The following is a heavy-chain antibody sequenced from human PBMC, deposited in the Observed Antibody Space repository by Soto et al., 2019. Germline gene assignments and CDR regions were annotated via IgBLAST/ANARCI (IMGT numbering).Heavy chain of an antibody. J-gene: IGHJ6*02. CDR1: GFTFGGYD. V-gene: IGHV3-30*18. CDR2: ISYDGSNK. CDR3: AKVGYGDYVGYYGMDV. D-gene: IGHD4-17*01. Sequence: GGSLRLSCAASGFTFGGYDMHWVRQAPGKGLEWVAVISYDGSNKYYADSVKGRFTISRDNSKNTLYLQMNSLRAEDTAVYYCAKVGYGDYVGYYGMDVWGQGTTVTVS.